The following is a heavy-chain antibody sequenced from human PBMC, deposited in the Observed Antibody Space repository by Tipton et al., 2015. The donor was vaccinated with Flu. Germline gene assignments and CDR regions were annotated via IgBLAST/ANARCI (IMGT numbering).Heavy chain of an antibody. D-gene: IGHD3-3*01. CDR1: GFTVSSNY. CDR2: IYSGGST. V-gene: IGHV3-53*01. CDR3: ARTIRFLEWSYFDF. J-gene: IGHJ4*02. Sequence: SLRLSCAASGFTVSSNYMSWVRQAPGKGLEWVSVIYSGGSTYYADSVKGRFTISRDNSKNTLYLQMNSLGAEDTAVYYCARTIRFLEWSYFDFWGQGTLVTVSS.